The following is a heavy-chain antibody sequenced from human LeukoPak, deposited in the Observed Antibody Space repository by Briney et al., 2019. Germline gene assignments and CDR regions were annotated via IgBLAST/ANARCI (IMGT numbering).Heavy chain of an antibody. CDR3: ARHVDTAMVPYYFDY. Sequence: SETLSLTCTVSGGSISSSSYYWGWIRQPPGKGLEWIGSIYYSGSTYYNPSLKSRVATSVDTSKNQFSLKLSSVTAADTAVYYCARHVDTAMVPYYFDYWGQGTLVTVSS. D-gene: IGHD5-18*01. CDR2: IYYSGST. J-gene: IGHJ4*02. CDR1: GGSISSSSYY. V-gene: IGHV4-39*01.